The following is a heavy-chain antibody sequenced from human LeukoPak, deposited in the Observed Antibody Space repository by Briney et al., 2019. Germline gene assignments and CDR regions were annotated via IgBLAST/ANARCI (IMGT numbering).Heavy chain of an antibody. D-gene: IGHD3-9*01. Sequence: PSETLSLTCAVYGGSFSGYYWSWIRQPPGKGLEWIGEINHSGSTNYNPSLKSRVTISVDTSKNQFSLKLSSVTAADTAVYYCANFDILTGYFEAFDYWGQGTLVTVSS. J-gene: IGHJ4*02. V-gene: IGHV4-34*01. CDR3: ANFDILTGYFEAFDY. CDR1: GGSFSGYY. CDR2: INHSGST.